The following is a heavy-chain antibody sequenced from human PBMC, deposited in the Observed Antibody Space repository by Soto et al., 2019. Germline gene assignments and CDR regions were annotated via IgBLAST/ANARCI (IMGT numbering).Heavy chain of an antibody. Sequence: KLPETLSLTCTVSGGSISSGGYYWSWIRQPPGKELEWMGEINHRGSTNYNPSLKSRVTISVDTSKNQFSRKLSSVTAADTAVYYCERAPELWFGELLRDAFDIWGQGTMV. D-gene: IGHD3-10*01. CDR2: INHRGST. CDR1: GGSISSGGYY. CDR3: ERAPELWFGELLRDAFDI. J-gene: IGHJ3*02. V-gene: IGHV4-39*07.